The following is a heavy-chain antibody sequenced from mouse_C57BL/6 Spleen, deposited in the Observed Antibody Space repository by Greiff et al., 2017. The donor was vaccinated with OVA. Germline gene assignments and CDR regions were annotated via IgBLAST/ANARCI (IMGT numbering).Heavy chain of an antibody. Sequence: EVQLQQSGAELVRPGASVKLSCTASGFNIKDDYMHWVKQRPEQGLEWIGWIDPENGDTEYASKFQGKATITADTSSNTAYLQLSSLTSEDTAVDDCTTNYGSSYRYIDVWGTGTTVTVSS. CDR3: TTNYGSSYRYIDV. CDR1: GFNIKDDY. CDR2: IDPENGDT. V-gene: IGHV14-4*01. J-gene: IGHJ1*03. D-gene: IGHD1-1*01.